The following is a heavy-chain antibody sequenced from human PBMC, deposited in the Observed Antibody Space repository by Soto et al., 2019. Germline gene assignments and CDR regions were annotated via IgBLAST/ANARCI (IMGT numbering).Heavy chain of an antibody. J-gene: IGHJ6*02. CDR2: ISGSGAGT. Sequence: GGSLRLSCAASGFTFSSYARNWVRQAPGEGLEWVSAISGSGAGTNYADSVKGRFTISRDSSKNTLYLQINSLRADDTAVYYCATDNYGMDVWGRGTTVTVSS. V-gene: IGHV3-23*01. CDR3: ATDNYGMDV. CDR1: GFTFSSYA.